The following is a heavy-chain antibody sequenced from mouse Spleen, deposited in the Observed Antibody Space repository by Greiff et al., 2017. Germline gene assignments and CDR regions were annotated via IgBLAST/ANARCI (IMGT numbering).Heavy chain of an antibody. CDR1: GYTFTSYG. D-gene: IGHD1-2*01. V-gene: IGHV1-81*01. J-gene: IGHJ4*01. Sequence: VQLQQSGAELARPGASVKLSCKASGYTFTSYGISWVKQRTGQGLEWIGEIYPRSGNTYYNEKFKGKATLTADKSSSTAYMELRSLTSEDSAVYFCARWQGITTATGAMDYWGQGTSVTVSS. CDR3: ARWQGITTATGAMDY. CDR2: IYPRSGNT.